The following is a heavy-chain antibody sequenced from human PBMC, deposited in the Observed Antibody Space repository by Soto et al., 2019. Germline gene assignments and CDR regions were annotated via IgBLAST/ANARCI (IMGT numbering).Heavy chain of an antibody. CDR2: IIPIFGTA. J-gene: IGHJ6*02. Sequence: QVQLVQSGAEVKKPGSSVKVSCKASGGTFSSYAISWVRQAPGQGLEWMGGIIPIFGTANYAQKFQGRVTITADESTSTAYMELSSLRSEDTAVYYCARDPYASIAAGGYYYGMDVWGQGTTVTVSS. D-gene: IGHD6-6*01. CDR3: ARDPYASIAAGGYYYGMDV. CDR1: GGTFSSYA. V-gene: IGHV1-69*12.